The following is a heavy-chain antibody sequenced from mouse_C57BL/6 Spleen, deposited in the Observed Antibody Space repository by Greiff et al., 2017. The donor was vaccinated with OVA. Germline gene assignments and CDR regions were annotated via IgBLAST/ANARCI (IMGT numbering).Heavy chain of an antibody. V-gene: IGHV1-18*01. CDR1: GYTFTDYN. D-gene: IGHD1-1*01. CDR3: ARRPYYGSSYEGAMDY. Sequence: EVQLVESGPELVKPGASVKIPCKASGYTFTDYNMDWVKQSHGKSLEWIGDINPNNGGTIYNQKFKGKATLTVDKSSSTAYMELRSLTSEDTAVYYCARRPYYGSSYEGAMDYWGQGTSVTVSS. CDR2: INPNNGGT. J-gene: IGHJ4*01.